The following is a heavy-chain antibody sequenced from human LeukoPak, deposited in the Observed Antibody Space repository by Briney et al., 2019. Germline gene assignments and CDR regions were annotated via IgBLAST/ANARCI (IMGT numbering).Heavy chain of an antibody. J-gene: IGHJ4*02. V-gene: IGHV3-23*01. CDR2: VSGPGTTT. CDR3: ATRRSGNYFATFDY. D-gene: IGHD3-22*01. CDR1: GFTFINYA. Sequence: GGSLRLSCEASGFTFINYAMNWVRQAPEKGLEWVSTVSGPGTTTYYADSVKGRFTVSRDNSKNTVFLQMDSLRAEDTVVYYCATRRSGNYFATFDYWGQGIPVTVSS.